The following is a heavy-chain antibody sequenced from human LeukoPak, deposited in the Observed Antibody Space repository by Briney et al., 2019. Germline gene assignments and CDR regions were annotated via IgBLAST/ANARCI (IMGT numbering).Heavy chain of an antibody. V-gene: IGHV3-21*01. Sequence: PGGSLRLSCVASGFTFSSQAMNWVRQAPGKGLEWVSSISSTSSHTYYADSVKGRFTISRDNAKNSLYLQMNSLRVEDAAVYYCASQDIVATTGAELDYWGQGTLVTVSS. D-gene: IGHD5-12*01. CDR1: GFTFSSQA. CDR2: ISSTSSHT. J-gene: IGHJ4*02. CDR3: ASQDIVATTGAELDY.